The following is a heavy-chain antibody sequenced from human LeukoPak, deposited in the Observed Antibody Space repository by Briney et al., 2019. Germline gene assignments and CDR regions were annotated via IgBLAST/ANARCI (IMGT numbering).Heavy chain of an antibody. V-gene: IGHV3-7*01. CDR2: IKQDGSEK. J-gene: IGHJ4*02. D-gene: IGHD3-3*01. CDR3: ARENYDFWSGSAANY. CDR1: GFTFSSYW. Sequence: GGSLRLSCAASGFTFSSYWMSWVRQAPGKGLEWVANIKQDGSEKYYVDSVKGRFTISRDNAKNSLYLQMNSLRAEDTAVYYCARENYDFWSGSAANYWRQGTLVTVSS.